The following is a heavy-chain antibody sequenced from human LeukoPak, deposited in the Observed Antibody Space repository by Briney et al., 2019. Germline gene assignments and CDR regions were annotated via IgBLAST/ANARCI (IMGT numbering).Heavy chain of an antibody. CDR1: RFTFSSYS. V-gene: IGHV3-21*01. CDR2: ISSSSSYI. J-gene: IGHJ4*02. D-gene: IGHD5-24*01. CDR3: ARDLSWLQRSDEGY. Sequence: GGSLRLSCAASRFTFSSYSMNWVRQAPGKGLEWVSSISSSSSYIYYADSVKGRFTISRDNAKNSLYLQMNSLRAEDTAVYYCARDLSWLQRSDEGYWGQGTLVTVSS.